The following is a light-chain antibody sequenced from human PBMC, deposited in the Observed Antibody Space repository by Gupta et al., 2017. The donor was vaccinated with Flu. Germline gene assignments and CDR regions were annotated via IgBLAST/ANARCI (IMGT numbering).Light chain of an antibody. J-gene: IGLJ3*02. CDR2: EVS. CDR1: SSDVGRYNY. Sequence: QSALTQPASVSGSPGQSIPTSCTGTSSDVGRYNYVSCFQQYPGKAPKLMIYEVSNWPSGVSNRFSGSKSGNTASLTISGLQAEDEADYYCSSFTSSLTWVFGGGTKLTVL. V-gene: IGLV2-14*01. CDR3: SSFTSSLTWV.